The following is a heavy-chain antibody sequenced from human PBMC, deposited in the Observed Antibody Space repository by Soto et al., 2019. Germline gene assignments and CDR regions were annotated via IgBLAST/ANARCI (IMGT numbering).Heavy chain of an antibody. J-gene: IGHJ6*01. V-gene: IGHV1-18*04. Sequence: QVQLVQSGAEVKKPGASVKVSCKASGYTFTSYGISWVRQAPGQGLEWMGWISAYNGNTNYAQKLQGRVTMTTDTSTSTAYMELRSLRSDDTAVYYCARAINFRDYDFWSGTISYYYGMDVWGPGTTVTVSS. CDR1: GYTFTSYG. CDR3: ARAINFRDYDFWSGTISYYYGMDV. CDR2: ISAYNGNT. D-gene: IGHD3-3*01.